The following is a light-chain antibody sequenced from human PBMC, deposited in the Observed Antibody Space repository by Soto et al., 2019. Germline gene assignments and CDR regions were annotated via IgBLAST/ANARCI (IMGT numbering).Light chain of an antibody. J-gene: IGKJ2*01. Sequence: EIVMTQSPATLSLSPGERAALYCRASQSINSELAWYQQKPGQPPRLLIYGASTRATGVPARFTGSESGSECTLTISGLQSEDFAVYYCQQGHNWPLTFGQGARLEI. CDR2: GAS. CDR3: QQGHNWPLT. CDR1: QSINSE. V-gene: IGKV3-15*01.